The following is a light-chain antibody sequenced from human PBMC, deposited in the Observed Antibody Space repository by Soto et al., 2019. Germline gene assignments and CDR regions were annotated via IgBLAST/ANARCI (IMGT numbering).Light chain of an antibody. V-gene: IGKV4-1*01. CDR2: WAS. CDR3: QQYRSTPRT. J-gene: IGKJ1*01. Sequence: DIVMTQSPDSLAVSLGERATINCKSSQSVLYSSNNKNYLAWYQHKPGQPPNLLLYWASTRESGVPDRFSGSGSGTDFTLTISSLQAEDVAVYYCQQYRSTPRTFGQGTKVDIK. CDR1: QSVLYSSNNKNY.